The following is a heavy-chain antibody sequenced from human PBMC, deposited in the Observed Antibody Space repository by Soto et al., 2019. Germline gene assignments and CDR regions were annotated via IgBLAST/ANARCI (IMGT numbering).Heavy chain of an antibody. J-gene: IGHJ4*02. CDR2: ISSSSSYI. CDR1: GFTFSSYS. D-gene: IGHD3-16*02. CDR3: ARDMGYVWGSYRLGDY. V-gene: IGHV3-21*01. Sequence: EVQLVESGGGLVKPGGSLRLSCAASGFTFSSYSMNWVRQAPGKGLEWVSSISSSSSYIYYADSVKGRFTISRDNAKNSLYLLMNSLRAEDTAVYYCARDMGYVWGSYRLGDYWGQGTLVTVSS.